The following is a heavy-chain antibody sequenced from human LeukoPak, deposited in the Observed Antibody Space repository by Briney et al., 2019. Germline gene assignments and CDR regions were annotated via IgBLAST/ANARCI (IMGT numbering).Heavy chain of an antibody. CDR2: IKSKTDGETT. CDR3: TTDLGTYYHGSQRLIPIDY. D-gene: IGHD3-10*01. J-gene: IGHJ4*02. Sequence: WIRQAPGKGLEWIGRIKSKTDGETTNYAEPVRGRFTISRDDSKSAVYLQMNSLKIEDTAVYYCTTDLGTYYHGSQRLIPIDYWGQGTLVTVSS. V-gene: IGHV3-15*01.